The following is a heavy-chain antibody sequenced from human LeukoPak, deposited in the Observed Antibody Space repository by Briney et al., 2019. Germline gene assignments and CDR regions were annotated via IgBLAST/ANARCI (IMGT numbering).Heavy chain of an antibody. V-gene: IGHV3-21*01. Sequence: GGSLRLSCAASGFTFSSYSMKWVRQAPGKGLEWVSSISSSSSYIYYADSVKGRFTISRDNAKNSLYLQMNSLRAEDTAVYYCARDRDGFYYYGMDVWGQGTTVTVSS. CDR2: ISSSSSYI. CDR3: ARDRDGFYYYGMDV. J-gene: IGHJ6*02. D-gene: IGHD5-24*01. CDR1: GFTFSSYS.